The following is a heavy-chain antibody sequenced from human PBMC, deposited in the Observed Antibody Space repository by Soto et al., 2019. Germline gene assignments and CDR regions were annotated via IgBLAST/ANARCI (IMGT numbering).Heavy chain of an antibody. CDR3: ARAPDCTSNSCHMIN. Sequence: TLSLTCNVSGGSISSYYWSWIRQSPGKGPEWIGYVYHSGTTNYNPSLESRVTMSLDTSKNQFSLKLNAVTAADTAVYYCARAPDCTSNSCHMINWGQGTRVTVSS. J-gene: IGHJ4*02. V-gene: IGHV4-59*01. D-gene: IGHD2-2*01. CDR2: VYHSGTT. CDR1: GGSISSYY.